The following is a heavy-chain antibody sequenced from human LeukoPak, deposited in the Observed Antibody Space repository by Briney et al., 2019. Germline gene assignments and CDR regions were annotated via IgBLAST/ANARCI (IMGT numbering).Heavy chain of an antibody. J-gene: IGHJ4*02. CDR1: GFTFSSYC. CDR3: AKGNGWYLDY. V-gene: IGHV3-30*18. CDR2: ISYDGSNK. Sequence: GGSLRLSCAASGFTFSSYCMHWVRQAPGKGLEWVAVISYDGSNKYYADSAKGRFTISRDNSKKTLFLQMYSLRAEDTAVYYCAKGNGWYLDYWGQGTLVTVSS. D-gene: IGHD6-19*01.